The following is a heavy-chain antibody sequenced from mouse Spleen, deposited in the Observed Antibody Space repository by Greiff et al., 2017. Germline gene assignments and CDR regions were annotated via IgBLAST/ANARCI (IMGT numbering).Heavy chain of an antibody. CDR2: ISSGGSYT. CDR3: ARHGSSPYYAMDY. V-gene: IGHV5-9-3*01. Sequence: EVKVVESGGGLVKPGGSLKLSCAASGFTFSSYAMSWVRQTPEKRLEWVATISSGGSYTYYPDSVKGRFTISRDNAKSTLYLQMSSLRSEDTAMYYCARHGSSPYYAMDYWGQGTSVTVSS. D-gene: IGHD1-1*01. CDR1: GFTFSSYA. J-gene: IGHJ4*01.